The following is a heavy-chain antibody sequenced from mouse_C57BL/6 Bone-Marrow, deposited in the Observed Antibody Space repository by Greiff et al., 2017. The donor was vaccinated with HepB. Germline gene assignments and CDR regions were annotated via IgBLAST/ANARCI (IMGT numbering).Heavy chain of an antibody. Sequence: QQSCKASGYTFTSSWMHWVKQRPGRGLEWIGRIDPNSGGTKYNEKFKSKATLTVDKPSSTAYMQLSSLTSEDSAVYYCARGDYDYAYWYFDVWGTGTTVTVSS. CDR1: GYTFTSSW. CDR3: ARGDYDYAYWYFDV. CDR2: IDPNSGGT. J-gene: IGHJ1*03. D-gene: IGHD2-4*01. V-gene: IGHV1-72*01.